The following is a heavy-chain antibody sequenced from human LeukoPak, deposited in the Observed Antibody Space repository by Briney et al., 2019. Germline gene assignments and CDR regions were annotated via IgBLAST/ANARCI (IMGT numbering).Heavy chain of an antibody. Sequence: ASVKVSCKASGGTFSSYAISWVRQAPGQGLEWMGGIIPIFGTANYAQKFQGRVTITADESTSTAYMELSSLRSEDTAVYYCAREIYDYVWGSYRYTELGAFDIWGQGTTVTVSS. V-gene: IGHV1-69*01. D-gene: IGHD3-16*02. J-gene: IGHJ3*02. CDR2: IIPIFGTA. CDR3: AREIYDYVWGSYRYTELGAFDI. CDR1: GGTFSSYA.